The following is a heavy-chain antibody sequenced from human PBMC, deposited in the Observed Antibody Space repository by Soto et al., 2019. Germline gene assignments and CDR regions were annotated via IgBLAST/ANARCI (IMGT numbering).Heavy chain of an antibody. D-gene: IGHD4-17*01. CDR2: ISGSGGST. CDR3: ASEKRVSSTVTPDAFDI. J-gene: IGHJ3*02. V-gene: IGHV3-23*01. CDR1: GFTFSSYA. Sequence: EGSLRLSCAASGFTFSSYAMSCVRQATGKGLEWVSAISGSGGSTYYADSVKGRVTISRDNSKNTLYLQMNSLRAEDTAVYYCASEKRVSSTVTPDAFDIWGQGTMVTVSS.